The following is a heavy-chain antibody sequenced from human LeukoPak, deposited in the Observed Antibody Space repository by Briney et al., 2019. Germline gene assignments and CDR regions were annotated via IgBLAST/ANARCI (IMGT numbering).Heavy chain of an antibody. CDR2: ISSSSDYI. V-gene: IGHV3-21*01. CDR1: GFTFTTFN. D-gene: IGHD4-17*01. CDR3: AGRDYGDHFFDS. Sequence: PGGSLRLSCAASGFTFTTFNMNWVRQSPGKGLEWVSCISSSSDYIYYADSVKGRFTISRDNSRNSLYLQMNSLRAEDTAVYYCAGRDYGDHFFDSWGQGTLVTVSS. J-gene: IGHJ4*02.